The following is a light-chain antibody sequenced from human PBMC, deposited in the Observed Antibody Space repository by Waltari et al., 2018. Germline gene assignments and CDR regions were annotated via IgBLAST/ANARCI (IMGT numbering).Light chain of an antibody. V-gene: IGLV2-14*01. Sequence: QSALTQPASVSGSPGQSITISCTGTSSDVGFYDFVSWFQQHPGKAPKVMIYKVNNRPSGVSNRFSGSKSANTASLTSSGLQAEDEADYYCSSYTRRSYWVFGGGTQLTVL. CDR1: SSDVGFYDF. J-gene: IGLJ3*02. CDR3: SSYTRRSYWV. CDR2: KVN.